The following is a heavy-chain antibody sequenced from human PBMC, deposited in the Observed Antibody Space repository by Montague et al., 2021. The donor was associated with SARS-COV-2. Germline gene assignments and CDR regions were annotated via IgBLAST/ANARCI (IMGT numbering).Heavy chain of an antibody. D-gene: IGHD2-8*01. Sequence: SETLSLTCAVYRGSVKTYYWTWIRQAPGRGLPWIGEINHSGTASYYPSLKSRVTMSIEASKRQLLLRLNSVSAADKAVYFCARGRPVQGSFRHCESVSSGVLDLWAPGSSVTVS. V-gene: IGHV4-34*01. J-gene: IGHJ6*02. CDR2: INHSGTA. CDR3: ARGRPVQGSFRHCESVSSGVLDL. CDR1: RGSVKTYY.